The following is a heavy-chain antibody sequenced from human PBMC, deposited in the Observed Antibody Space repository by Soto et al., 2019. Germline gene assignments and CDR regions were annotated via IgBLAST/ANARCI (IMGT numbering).Heavy chain of an antibody. J-gene: IGHJ6*02. CDR3: ARHHTDIVVVPAAIEGGYYYYGMDV. CDR2: INLSGST. V-gene: IGHV4-34*01. Sequence: SETLSLTCAVYGGSFSGYYWSWIRQPPGKGLEWIGEINLSGSTNYNPSLKSRVTISVDTSKNQFSLKLSSVTAADTAVYYCARHHTDIVVVPAAIEGGYYYYGMDVWGQGTTVTVSS. CDR1: GGSFSGYY. D-gene: IGHD2-2*02.